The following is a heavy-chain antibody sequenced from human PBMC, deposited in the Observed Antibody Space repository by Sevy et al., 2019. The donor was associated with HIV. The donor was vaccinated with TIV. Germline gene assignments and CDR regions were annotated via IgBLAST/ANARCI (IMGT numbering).Heavy chain of an antibody. CDR1: GGSITSLY. D-gene: IGHD1-26*01. V-gene: IGHV4-59*08. Sequence: SETLSLTCTVSGGSITSLYWNWIRQPPGKGLEWIANIYYNGNINYNPSLRSRVTLSLDTSKNQIALRLSSVTAADTAMYYCAGENGWGWCYPWGQGTLVTVSS. J-gene: IGHJ5*02. CDR3: AGENGWGWCYP. CDR2: IYYNGNI.